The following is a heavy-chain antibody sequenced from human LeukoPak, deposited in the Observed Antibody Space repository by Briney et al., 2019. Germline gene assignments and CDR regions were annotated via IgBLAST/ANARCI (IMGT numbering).Heavy chain of an antibody. CDR2: ISSSSSYI. CDR3: ARDKIWFGAMDV. CDR1: GFTFSSYS. V-gene: IGHV3-21*01. Sequence: GGSLRLSCAASGFTFSSYSMNWVRQAPGKGLEWVSSISSSSSYIYYADSVKGRFTISRDNAKNSLYLQMNSLRAEDTAVYYCARDKIWFGAMDVWGQGTTVTVSS. J-gene: IGHJ6*02. D-gene: IGHD3-10*01.